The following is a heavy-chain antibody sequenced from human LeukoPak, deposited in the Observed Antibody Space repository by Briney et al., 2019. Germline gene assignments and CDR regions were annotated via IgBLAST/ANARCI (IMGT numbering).Heavy chain of an antibody. V-gene: IGHV3-13*01. D-gene: IGHD3-22*01. CDR2: IDTAGDT. Sequence: GGSLRLSCAASGVTFSSYDMHWVRQATGKGLEWVSAIDTAGDTYYPGSVKGRFTISRENARNSLYLQMSSLRAGDTAVYYCARVTSDSSGFAYYFDFWGQGTLVTVSS. J-gene: IGHJ4*02. CDR3: ARVTSDSSGFAYYFDF. CDR1: GVTFSSYD.